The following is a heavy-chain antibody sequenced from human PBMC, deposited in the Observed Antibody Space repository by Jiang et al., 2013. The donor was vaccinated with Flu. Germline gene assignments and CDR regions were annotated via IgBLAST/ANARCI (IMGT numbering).Heavy chain of an antibody. CDR1: GGSISTYF. Sequence: ETLSLTCTVSGGSISTYFWSWIRQPPGKGLEWIGYIYYSGSTTYNSSLKSRLTMSVDMSKNRISLKLSSVTAADTAVYFCARLDSSTWSFDYWGQGTLVTVS. CDR3: ARLDSSTWSFDY. V-gene: IGHV4-59*01. D-gene: IGHD6-13*01. CDR2: IYYSGST. J-gene: IGHJ4*02.